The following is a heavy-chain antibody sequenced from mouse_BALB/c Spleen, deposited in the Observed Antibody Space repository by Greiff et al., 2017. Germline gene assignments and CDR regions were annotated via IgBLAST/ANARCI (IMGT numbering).Heavy chain of an antibody. Sequence: DVQLQESGGGLVKPGGSLKLSCAASGFTFSSYAMSWVRQTPEKRLEWVASISSGGSTYYPDSVKGRFTISRDNARNILYLQMSSLRSEDTAMYYCARGDGNYPYYFDYWGQGTTLTVSS. D-gene: IGHD2-1*01. CDR1: GFTFSSYA. J-gene: IGHJ2*01. CDR2: ISSGGST. CDR3: ARGDGNYPYYFDY. V-gene: IGHV5-6-5*01.